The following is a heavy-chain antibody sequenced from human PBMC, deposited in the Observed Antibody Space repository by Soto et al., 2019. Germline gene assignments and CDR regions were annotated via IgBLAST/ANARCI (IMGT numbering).Heavy chain of an antibody. CDR2: ISGSGGTT. CDR3: ARVWERTVTTRNYFYGMDV. Sequence: GSLRLSCAASGFTFYSYAMTWVRQAPAKGLEWVSTISGSGGTTYFADSVKGRFTISRGNYKNTLYLQMSSLRAEDTAVYSCARVWERTVTTRNYFYGMDVWGQGTTVTVSS. J-gene: IGHJ6*02. D-gene: IGHD4-17*01. CDR1: GFTFYSYA. V-gene: IGHV3-23*01.